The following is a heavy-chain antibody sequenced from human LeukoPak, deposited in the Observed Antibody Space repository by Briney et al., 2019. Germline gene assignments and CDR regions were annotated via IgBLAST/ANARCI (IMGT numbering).Heavy chain of an antibody. CDR2: INPNSGGT. J-gene: IGHJ4*02. Sequence: ASAKVSCKASGYTFTGYYMHWVRQAPGQGLEWMGRINPNSGGTNYAQKFQGRVTMTRDTSTSTVYMELSSLRSEDTAVYYCARGFYDSSGYGDYWGQGTLVTVSS. D-gene: IGHD3-22*01. V-gene: IGHV1-2*06. CDR1: GYTFTGYY. CDR3: ARGFYDSSGYGDY.